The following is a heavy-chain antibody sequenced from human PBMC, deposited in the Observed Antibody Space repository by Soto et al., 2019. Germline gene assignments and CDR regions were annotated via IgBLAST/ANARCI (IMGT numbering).Heavy chain of an antibody. CDR2: IDPSDSYT. Sequence: GESLKISCKGSGYSFTSYWISWVRQMPGKGLEWMVRIDPSDSYTDYSPSFQGHVTISADKSISTAYLQWSSLKASDGAMYYCARHIGAYYDNNGYPYFDYWGQGTRVTVSS. V-gene: IGHV5-10-1*01. D-gene: IGHD3-22*01. CDR3: ARHIGAYYDNNGYPYFDY. J-gene: IGHJ4*02. CDR1: GYSFTSYW.